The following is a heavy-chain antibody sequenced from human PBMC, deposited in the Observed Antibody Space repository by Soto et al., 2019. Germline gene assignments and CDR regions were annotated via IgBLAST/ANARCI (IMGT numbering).Heavy chain of an antibody. D-gene: IGHD2-15*01. Sequence: QVQLQQWGAGLLKPSETLSLTCAVYGGSFSGYYWSWIRQPPGKGLEWIGEINHSGSTNYNPSLKSRVTISVDTSKNQFSLKLSSVTAADTAVYYCARSINCSGGSCYHEYFQHWGQGTLVTVSS. V-gene: IGHV4-34*01. J-gene: IGHJ1*01. CDR3: ARSINCSGGSCYHEYFQH. CDR1: GGSFSGYY. CDR2: INHSGST.